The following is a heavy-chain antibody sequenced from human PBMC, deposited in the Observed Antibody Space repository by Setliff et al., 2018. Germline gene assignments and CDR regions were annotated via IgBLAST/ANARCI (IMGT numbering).Heavy chain of an antibody. CDR3: AKVKKPLIRGSGFDY. CDR2: VRFDGSYK. D-gene: IGHD2-8*01. CDR1: GFVFGTYG. Sequence: PGESLKISCAASGFVFGTYGMHWVRQAPGKGLDWVASVRFDGSYKVYADSVKGRFTISRDNSENTLFLQMTSLRPVDTGIYYCAKVKKPLIRGSGFDYWGRGTLVTVPQ. V-gene: IGHV3-30*02. J-gene: IGHJ4*02.